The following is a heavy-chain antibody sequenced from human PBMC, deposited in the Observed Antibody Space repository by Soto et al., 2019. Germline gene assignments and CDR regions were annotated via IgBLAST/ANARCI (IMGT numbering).Heavy chain of an antibody. D-gene: IGHD5-12*01. CDR3: ARSRGYSGYGNNYGNNPYDY. CDR1: GDTFNFYT. CDR2: FNPILSFS. Sequence: ASVKVSCKASGDTFNFYTINWVRQAPGLGLEWMGRFNPILSFSNSALKFQGRVTLTGDKSTSTAYMVLSSLRSEDTAIYYCARSRGYSGYGNNYGNNPYDYWGQGTLVTVSS. V-gene: IGHV1-69*02. J-gene: IGHJ4*02.